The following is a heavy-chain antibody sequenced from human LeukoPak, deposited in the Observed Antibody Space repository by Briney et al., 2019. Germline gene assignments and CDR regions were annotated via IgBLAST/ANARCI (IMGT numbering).Heavy chain of an antibody. Sequence: SGGSLRLSCAASGFTFSNYAINWVRQAPGKGLEWVSAINGRGGSTFYADSVKGRFTISRDNSKNTLYLQMNTLRAEDTAVYYCAKTDPADWYYFDYWGQGTLVTVSS. J-gene: IGHJ4*02. CDR3: AKTDPADWYYFDY. D-gene: IGHD3-9*01. V-gene: IGHV3-23*01. CDR2: INGRGGST. CDR1: GFTFSNYA.